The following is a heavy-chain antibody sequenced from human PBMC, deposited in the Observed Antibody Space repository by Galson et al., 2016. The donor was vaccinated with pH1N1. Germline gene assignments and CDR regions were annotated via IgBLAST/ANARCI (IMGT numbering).Heavy chain of an antibody. V-gene: IGHV5-51*01. CDR2: IYLGGSLI. CDR1: GHRFTNSW. J-gene: IGHJ3*02. D-gene: IGHD4-17*01. Sequence: QSGAEVKKPGESLKISCKGSGHRFTNSWIGWVRQMPGKGLEWMGTIYLGGSLIRYRPSFQGQVTISADKSINIVYLEWSSLKASDTATYYCARQNDYGDYRGDAFDIWGQGTMVTVSS. CDR3: ARQNDYGDYRGDAFDI.